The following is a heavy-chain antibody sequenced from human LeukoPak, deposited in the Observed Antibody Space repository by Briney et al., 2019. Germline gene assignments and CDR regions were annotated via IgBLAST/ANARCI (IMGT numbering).Heavy chain of an antibody. J-gene: IGHJ6*02. Sequence: PSETLSLTCAVYGGSFSGYYWSWIRQPPGKGLEWIGEINHSGSTNYNPSLKSRVTISVDTSKNQFSLKLSSVTAADTAVYYCARQDLIWFGELSYYYYYGMDVWGQGTTVTVSS. D-gene: IGHD3-10*01. CDR1: GGSFSGYY. CDR2: INHSGST. V-gene: IGHV4-34*01. CDR3: ARQDLIWFGELSYYYYYGMDV.